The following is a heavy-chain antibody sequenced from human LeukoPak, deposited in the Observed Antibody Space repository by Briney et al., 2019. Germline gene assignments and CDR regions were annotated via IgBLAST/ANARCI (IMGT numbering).Heavy chain of an antibody. CDR2: INHSGST. CDR3: ATHSSGYYLPQH. J-gene: IGHJ1*01. V-gene: IGHV4-61*10. D-gene: IGHD3-22*01. CDR1: GGSVSSGTYY. Sequence: MASETLSLTCTVSGGSVSSGTYYWSWIRQPAGKGLEWIGEINHSGSTNYNPSLKSRVTISVDTSKNQFSLKLSSVTAADTAVYYCATHSSGYYLPQHWGQGTLVTVSS.